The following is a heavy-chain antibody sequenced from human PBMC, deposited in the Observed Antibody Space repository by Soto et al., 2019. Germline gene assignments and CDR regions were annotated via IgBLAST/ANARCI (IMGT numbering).Heavy chain of an antibody. V-gene: IGHV3-30*18. CDR2: ISYDGSNK. Sequence: PGGSLRLSCAASGFTFSSYGMHWVRQAPGKGLEWVAVISYDGSNKYYADSVKGRFTISRDNSKNTLYLQMNSLRAEDTAVYYYAKDPITGYSYGGFDYWGQGTLVTVSS. D-gene: IGHD5-18*01. CDR1: GFTFSSYG. CDR3: AKDPITGYSYGGFDY. J-gene: IGHJ4*02.